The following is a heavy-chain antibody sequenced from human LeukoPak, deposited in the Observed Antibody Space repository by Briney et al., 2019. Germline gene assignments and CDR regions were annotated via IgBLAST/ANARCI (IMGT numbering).Heavy chain of an antibody. Sequence: GGSLRLSCAASGFTFSSYSMNWVRQAPGKGLEWVSYISSGSSTIYYADSMKGRFTISRDNAKNSLYLQMNSLRAEDTAVYYCARDQRNCSGGSCYPRRNWFDPWGQGALVTVSS. CDR2: ISSGSSTI. D-gene: IGHD2-15*01. J-gene: IGHJ5*02. CDR3: ARDQRNCSGGSCYPRRNWFDP. V-gene: IGHV3-48*01. CDR1: GFTFSSYS.